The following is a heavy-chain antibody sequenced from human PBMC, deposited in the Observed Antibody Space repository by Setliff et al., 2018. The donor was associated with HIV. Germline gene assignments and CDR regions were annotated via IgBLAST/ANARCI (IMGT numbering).Heavy chain of an antibody. Sequence: PGESLTLSCKGSGYSFTNYWIGWVRQMPGKGLEWMGIIYPGDSDTRYSPSFQGQVTLSADKSISTAYLQWSSLKASDTAMYYCARQPPRGSGYAFDIWGQGTMVTVSS. D-gene: IGHD3-22*01. CDR1: GYSFTNYW. CDR3: ARQPPRGSGYAFDI. J-gene: IGHJ3*02. CDR2: IYPGDSDT. V-gene: IGHV5-51*01.